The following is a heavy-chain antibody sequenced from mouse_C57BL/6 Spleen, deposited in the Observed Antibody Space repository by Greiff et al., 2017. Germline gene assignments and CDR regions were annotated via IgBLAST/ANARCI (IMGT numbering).Heavy chain of an antibody. CDR1: GFTFSNYW. CDR2: IRLQSDNYAT. CDR3: TGLSMDY. J-gene: IGHJ4*01. Sequence: EVKVEESGGGLVQPGGSLKLSCVASGFTFSNYWMNWVRQSPEKGLEWVAQIRLQSDNYATHYAESVKGRVTIARDDSKSSVYLQMNNLRDEDTGMYYCTGLSMDYWGQGTLVTVSS. V-gene: IGHV6-3*01.